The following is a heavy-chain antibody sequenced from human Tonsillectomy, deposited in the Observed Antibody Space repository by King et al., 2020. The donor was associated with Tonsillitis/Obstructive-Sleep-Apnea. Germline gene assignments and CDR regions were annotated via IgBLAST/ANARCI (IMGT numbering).Heavy chain of an antibody. J-gene: IGHJ4*02. CDR2: IRSKANSYAT. V-gene: IGHV3-73*01. Sequence: VQLVESGGGLVQPGGSLKLSCAASGFTFSGSAMHWVRQASGKGLEWVGRIRSKANSYATAYAASVKGRFTISRDDSKNTAYLQMNSLKTEDTAVYYCTDADGEYVTTIAPDYWGQGTLVTVSS. CDR1: GFTFSGSA. D-gene: IGHD4-17*01. CDR3: TDADGEYVTTIAPDY.